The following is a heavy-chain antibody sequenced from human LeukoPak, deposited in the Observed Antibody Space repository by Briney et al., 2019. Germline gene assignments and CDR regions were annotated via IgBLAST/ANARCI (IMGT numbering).Heavy chain of an antibody. CDR2: LHADGIER. D-gene: IGHD5-12*01. CDR3: ARGGYSFDY. J-gene: IGHJ4*02. V-gene: IGHV3-7*01. Sequence: GGSLRLSCAASGFTLSGYWMSWVRQAPGRGLEWVARLHADGIERYYVDPVKGRFTISRDNAKNSLHLQMYSLRLDDTAVYYCARGGYSFDYLGQGTLVTVSS. CDR1: GFTLSGYW.